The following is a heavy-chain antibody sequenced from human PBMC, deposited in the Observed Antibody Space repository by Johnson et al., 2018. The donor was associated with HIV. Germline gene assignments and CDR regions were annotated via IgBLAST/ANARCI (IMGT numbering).Heavy chain of an antibody. CDR1: GFTFSSYA. Sequence: VQLVESGGGLVQPGGSLRLSCAASGFTFSSYAMSWVRQAPGKGLEWVSAISGSGGSTYYADFVKGRFTISSDNSKNPLYLQMNSLRAEETAVYYCAKQPYYYDSSGYYYGAFDIWGQGTIVTVSS. CDR2: ISGSGGST. D-gene: IGHD3-22*01. V-gene: IGHV3-23*04. J-gene: IGHJ3*02. CDR3: AKQPYYYDSSGYYYGAFDI.